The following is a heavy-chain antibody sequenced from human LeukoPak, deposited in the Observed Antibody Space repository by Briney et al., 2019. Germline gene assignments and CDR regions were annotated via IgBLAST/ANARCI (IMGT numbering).Heavy chain of an antibody. V-gene: IGHV1-8*03. CDR2: MNPNSGNT. Sequence: GASVKVSCKASGYTFTSYDINWVRQATGQGLEWMGWMNPNSGNTGYAQKFQGRVTITGNTSISTAYMELSSLRSEDTAVYYCARAFRSGYYRGNWFDPWGQGTLVTVSS. CDR1: GYTFTSYD. D-gene: IGHD3-3*01. CDR3: ARAFRSGYYRGNWFDP. J-gene: IGHJ5*02.